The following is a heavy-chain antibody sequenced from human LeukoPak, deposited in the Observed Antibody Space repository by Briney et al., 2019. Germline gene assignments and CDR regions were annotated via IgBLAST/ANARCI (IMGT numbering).Heavy chain of an antibody. CDR2: IQSKTDGGTT. CDR1: GFTVSNTY. CDR3: ATLTVRGVINI. D-gene: IGHD3-10*01. Sequence: PGGSLRLSCAASGFTVSNTYMSWVRQAPGKGLEWIGRIQSKTDGGTTEYAAPVKGRFTISRDDSKTTLYLQMNSLKTEDTAVYYCATLTVRGVINIWGQGTLVTVSS. V-gene: IGHV3-15*01. J-gene: IGHJ4*02.